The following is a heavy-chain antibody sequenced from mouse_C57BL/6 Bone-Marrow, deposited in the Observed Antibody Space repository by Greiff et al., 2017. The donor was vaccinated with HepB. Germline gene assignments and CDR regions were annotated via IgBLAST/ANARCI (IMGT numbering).Heavy chain of an antibody. V-gene: IGHV1-53*01. CDR2: INPSNGGT. CDR3: ARGRQLRLRAMDY. D-gene: IGHD3-2*02. J-gene: IGHJ4*01. Sequence: VQLQQPGTELVKPGASVKLSCKASGYTFTSYWMHWVKQRPGQGLEWIGNINPSNGGTNYNEKFKSKATLTVDKSSSTAYMQLSSLTSEDSAVYYCARGRQLRLRAMDYWGQGTSVTVSS. CDR1: GYTFTSYW.